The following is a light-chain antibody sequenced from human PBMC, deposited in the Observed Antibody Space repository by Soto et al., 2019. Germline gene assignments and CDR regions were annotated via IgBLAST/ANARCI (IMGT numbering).Light chain of an antibody. CDR3: QQRSNWPLT. J-gene: IGKJ5*01. Sequence: EIVLTHSPGTLSLSPCERATLSFSASQSVDSNYLAWYQQKPGQAPRILIFAASSRATGIPDRFSGSGSGTDFTLTISSLEPEDFAVYYCQQRSNWPLTFGQGTRLEIK. V-gene: IGKV3D-20*02. CDR1: QSVDSNY. CDR2: AAS.